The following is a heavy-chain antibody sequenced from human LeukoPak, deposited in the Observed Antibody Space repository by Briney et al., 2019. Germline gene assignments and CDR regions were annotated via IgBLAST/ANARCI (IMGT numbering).Heavy chain of an antibody. CDR3: AKDVSAAKSYCSYMDV. CDR2: IRYDGSNK. CDR1: GFTFSSYG. D-gene: IGHD2-15*01. J-gene: IGHJ6*03. Sequence: GGSLRFSAAASGFTFSSYGMQWVRPAPGKGLKWVAFIRYDGSNKYYAYSVKGRFTISRDTSKNTLYLQMNSLRAEDTAVYYCAKDVSAAKSYCSYMDVWGKGTTVTISS. V-gene: IGHV3-30*02.